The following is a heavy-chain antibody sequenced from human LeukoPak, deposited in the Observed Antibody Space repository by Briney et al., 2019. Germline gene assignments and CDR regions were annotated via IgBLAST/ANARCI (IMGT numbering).Heavy chain of an antibody. Sequence: GGSLRLSCAASGFTFSSYSMTWVRQAPGKGLEWVSSISSSSSYIYYADSVKGRFTISRDNTKNSLYLQMNSLRAEDTAVYYCARERYSYGPWYFDYWGQGTLVTVSS. D-gene: IGHD5-18*01. CDR1: GFTFSSYS. CDR3: ARERYSYGPWYFDY. J-gene: IGHJ4*02. CDR2: ISSSSSYI. V-gene: IGHV3-21*04.